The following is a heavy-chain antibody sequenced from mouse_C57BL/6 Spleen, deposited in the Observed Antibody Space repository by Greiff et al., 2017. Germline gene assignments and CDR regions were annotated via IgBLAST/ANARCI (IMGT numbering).Heavy chain of an antibody. CDR3: TTDYYGSRGWFAY. Sequence: EVQLQESGAELVRPGASVKLSCTASGFNIKDYYMHWVKQRPEQGLEWIGRIDPEDGDTEYAPKFQGKATMTADPSSNTAYLQLSSLTSEDTAVYYCTTDYYGSRGWFAYWGQGTLVTVSA. CDR1: GFNIKDYY. J-gene: IGHJ3*01. CDR2: IDPEDGDT. D-gene: IGHD1-1*01. V-gene: IGHV14-1*01.